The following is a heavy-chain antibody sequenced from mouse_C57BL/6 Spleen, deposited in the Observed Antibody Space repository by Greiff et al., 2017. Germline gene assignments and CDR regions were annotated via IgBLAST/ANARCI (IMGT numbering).Heavy chain of an antibody. CDR3: TGANWDVGFAY. D-gene: IGHD4-1*01. CDR2: IRLKSDNYAT. CDR1: GFTFSNYW. V-gene: IGHV6-3*01. J-gene: IGHJ3*01. Sequence: EVNVVESGGGLVQPGGSMKLSCVASGFTFSNYWMNWVRQSPEKGLEWVAQIRLKSDNYATHYAESVKGRFTISRDDSKSSVYLQMNNLRAEDTGIYYCTGANWDVGFAYWGQGTLVTVSA.